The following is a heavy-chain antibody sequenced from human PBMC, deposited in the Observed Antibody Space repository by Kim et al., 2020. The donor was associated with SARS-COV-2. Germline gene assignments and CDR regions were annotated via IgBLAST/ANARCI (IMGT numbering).Heavy chain of an antibody. CDR1: GGSISSAGYY. J-gene: IGHJ4*02. CDR3: AREIAAAGSFDC. V-gene: IGHV4-31*03. CDR2: IYYSGST. D-gene: IGHD6-13*01. Sequence: SETLSLTCTVSGGSISSAGYYWNWIRQHPEKGLEWIGYIYYSGSTYYNPSLKSRLTISVDTSKNQFSLKLSSVSAADTAVYYCAREIAAAGSFDCWGQGTLVTVSS.